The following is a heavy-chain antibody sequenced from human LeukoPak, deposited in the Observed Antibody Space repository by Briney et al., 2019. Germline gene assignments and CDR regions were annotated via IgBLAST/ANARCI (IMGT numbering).Heavy chain of an antibody. CDR3: ARTIGESSSWDPGAFDI. V-gene: IGHV4-38-2*02. CDR2: IYHSGST. J-gene: IGHJ3*02. Sequence: SETLSLTCTVSGYSISSGYYWGWIRQPPGKGLEWIGSIYHSGSTYYNPSLKSRVTISVDTSKNQFSLKLSSVTAADTAVYYCARTIGESSSWDPGAFDIWGQGTMVTVSS. CDR1: GYSISSGYY. D-gene: IGHD6-13*01.